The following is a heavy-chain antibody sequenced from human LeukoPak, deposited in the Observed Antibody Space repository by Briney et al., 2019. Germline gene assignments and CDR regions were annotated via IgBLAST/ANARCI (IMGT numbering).Heavy chain of an antibody. V-gene: IGHV4-61*08. CDR2: IYYSGSP. Sequence: ASQTLSLTCTVSGGSVSSGGYYWSWIRQPPGKGREWIGYIYYSGSPDYNPSLRSRVTISVDTSKSQFSLKLSSVTAADTAVYYCASGRRLYSFYAFDIWGQGTMVTVSS. D-gene: IGHD5-18*01. J-gene: IGHJ3*02. CDR3: ASGRRLYSFYAFDI. CDR1: GGSVSSGGYY.